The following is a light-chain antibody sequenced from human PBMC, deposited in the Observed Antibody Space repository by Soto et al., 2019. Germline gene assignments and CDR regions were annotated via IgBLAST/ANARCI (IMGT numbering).Light chain of an antibody. V-gene: IGLV1-40*01. Sequence: QSVLTQPPSVSGAPGQRVTISCTGSRSNIGAGYDVHWYQQLPGTAPKLLIYSNNQRPSGVPDRFSGSKSGTSASLAISGLQSEDEADYYCAAWDDSLNGVVFGGGTKVTVL. CDR3: AAWDDSLNGVV. CDR1: RSNIGAGYD. J-gene: IGLJ2*01. CDR2: SNN.